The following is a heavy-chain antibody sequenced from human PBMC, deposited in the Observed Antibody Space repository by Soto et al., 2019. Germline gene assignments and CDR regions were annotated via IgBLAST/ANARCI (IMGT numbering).Heavy chain of an antibody. V-gene: IGHV4-39*01. CDR3: ASVKAFCGDDFPDAFDI. CDR1: GGSMISSSFY. CDR2: IYYSGST. Sequence: PSETLSVTCTVSGGSMISSSFYWGWIRKPPGKGLEWIGNIYYSGSTYYNPSLKSRVIISVDTSKNQFSLKLSSVTAADSAVYYCASVKAFCGDDFPDAFDIWGQGTMVTVSS. D-gene: IGHD2-21*02. J-gene: IGHJ3*02.